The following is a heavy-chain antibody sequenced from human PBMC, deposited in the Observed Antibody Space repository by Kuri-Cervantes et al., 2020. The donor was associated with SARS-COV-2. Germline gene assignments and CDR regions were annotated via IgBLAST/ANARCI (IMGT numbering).Heavy chain of an antibody. CDR1: GFTFSSYA. V-gene: IGHV3-21*01. CDR2: ISSSSSYI. J-gene: IGHJ4*02. Sequence: GESLKISCAASGFTFSSYAMSWVRQAPGKGLEWVSSISSSSSYIYYADPVKGRFTISRDNAKNSLYLQMNSLRAEDTAVYYCARVAGDPYYFDYWGQGTLVTVSS. D-gene: IGHD7-27*01. CDR3: ARVAGDPYYFDY.